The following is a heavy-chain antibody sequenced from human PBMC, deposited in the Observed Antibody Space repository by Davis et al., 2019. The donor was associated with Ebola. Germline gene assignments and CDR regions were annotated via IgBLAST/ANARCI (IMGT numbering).Heavy chain of an antibody. Sequence: SVKVSCKPSGGSFTTYDAINWVRQAPGRGLEWMGRIIPMHDVTNYSKKFQDRATFSADTSTSTMYLTLTSLTSEDTAIYYCARGPWVITARRGLTLDFWGQGTLVTVSS. J-gene: IGHJ4*02. CDR2: IIPMHDVT. V-gene: IGHV1-69*04. CDR3: ARGPWVITARRGLTLDF. D-gene: IGHD3-10*01. CDR1: GGSFTTYDA.